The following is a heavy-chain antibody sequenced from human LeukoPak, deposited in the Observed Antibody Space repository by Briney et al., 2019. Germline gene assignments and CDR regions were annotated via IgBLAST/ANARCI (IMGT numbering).Heavy chain of an antibody. J-gene: IGHJ4*02. CDR3: ASDAPTVGTFDY. CDR1: RLTFSNYW. V-gene: IGHV3-74*01. CDR2: INPDGRST. Sequence: GGSLRLSCEASRLTFSNYWMHCVSHAPGKGLVWVSTINPDGRSTRYADSVKGRFTVSRDNANNMLYLQMHSLKAEDTAVYYCASDAPTVGTFDYWGQGTLVTVSS. D-gene: IGHD5-12*01.